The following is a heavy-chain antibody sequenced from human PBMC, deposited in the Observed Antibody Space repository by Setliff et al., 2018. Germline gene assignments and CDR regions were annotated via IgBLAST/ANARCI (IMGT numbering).Heavy chain of an antibody. J-gene: IGHJ4*02. D-gene: IGHD2-8*01. CDR1: GESFSNNY. Sequence: PSETLSLTCSVYGESFSNNYWSWIRQPPGKGLEWIGESNHSGGTSYNPSLKSRLTMSVDTSKNQFSLKLTSVTAADTAVYFCARDPGFHSGTWCLGDWGQGTQVTVSS. V-gene: IGHV4-34*01. CDR2: SNHSGGT. CDR3: ARDPGFHSGTWCLGD.